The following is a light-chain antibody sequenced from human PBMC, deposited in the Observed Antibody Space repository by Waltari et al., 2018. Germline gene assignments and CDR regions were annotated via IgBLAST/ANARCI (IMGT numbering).Light chain of an antibody. CDR3: LLHVRSGIWV. CDR1: SGSVSTTHS. CDR2: RTN. J-gene: IGLJ3*02. Sequence: QTEVTQEPSFSVSPGGTVTLTCGLTSGSVSTTHSPSWYQQTPGQTTPTPITRTNFRSFGGPDRISGSIIGNKAALTITGAQADDEADYYCLLHVRSGIWVFGGGTKLTVL. V-gene: IGLV8-61*01.